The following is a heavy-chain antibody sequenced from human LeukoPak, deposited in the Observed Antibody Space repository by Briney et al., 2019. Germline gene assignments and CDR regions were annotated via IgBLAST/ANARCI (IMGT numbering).Heavy chain of an antibody. J-gene: IGHJ3*02. V-gene: IGHV1-18*01. CDR3: ARELQGYFGWFTPSDI. Sequence: ASVKVSCKASGYTFTSYGISWVRQTPGQGLEWMGWISAYNGNTNYAQKLQGRVTMTTDTSTSTAYIELRSLRSDDTAVYYCARELQGYFGWFTPSDICFQGTMVTDSS. D-gene: IGHD3-9*01. CDR2: ISAYNGNT. CDR1: GYTFTSYG.